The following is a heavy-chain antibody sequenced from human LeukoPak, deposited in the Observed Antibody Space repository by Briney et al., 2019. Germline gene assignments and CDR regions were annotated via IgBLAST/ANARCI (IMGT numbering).Heavy chain of an antibody. CDR2: INHSGST. CDR1: GGSFSGYY. Sequence: PSETLSLTCAVYGGSFSGYYWSWIRQPPGKGLEWIGEINHSGSTNYNPSLKSRVTISVDTSKNQFSLKLSYVTAADTAVYYCARAGVYSSGWLPDTFDYWGQGTLVTVSS. J-gene: IGHJ4*02. V-gene: IGHV4-34*01. CDR3: ARAGVYSSGWLPDTFDY. D-gene: IGHD6-19*01.